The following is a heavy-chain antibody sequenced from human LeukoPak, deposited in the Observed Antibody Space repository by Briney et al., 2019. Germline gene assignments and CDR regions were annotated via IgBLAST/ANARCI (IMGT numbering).Heavy chain of an antibody. D-gene: IGHD6-13*01. CDR3: PRDLLPAAGEYYFDY. Sequence: PGGSLRLSCAASGFTFSTYAMHWVRQAPGKGRECVAAISYDGSKKHYADSGKGRFTISRDNSKNTLYLQMNSLRAEDTAVYYCPRDLLPAAGEYYFDYWGQGTLVTVSS. CDR1: GFTFSTYA. V-gene: IGHV3-30*04. CDR2: ISYDGSKK. J-gene: IGHJ4*02.